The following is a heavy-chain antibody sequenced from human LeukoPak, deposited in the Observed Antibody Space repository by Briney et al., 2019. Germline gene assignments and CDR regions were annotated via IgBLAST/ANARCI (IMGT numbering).Heavy chain of an antibody. Sequence: GASVKVSCKASGYTFTSYGISWVRQAPGQGLEWMGWNSAYNGNTNYAQKLQGRVTMTTDTSTSTAYMELRSLRSDDTAVYYCARVAWGSGLYYFDYWGQGTLVTVSS. CDR3: ARVAWGSGLYYFDY. CDR2: NSAYNGNT. V-gene: IGHV1-18*01. CDR1: GYTFTSYG. J-gene: IGHJ4*02. D-gene: IGHD7-27*01.